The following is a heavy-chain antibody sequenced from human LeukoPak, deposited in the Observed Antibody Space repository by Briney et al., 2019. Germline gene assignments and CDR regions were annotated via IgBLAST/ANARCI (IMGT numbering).Heavy chain of an antibody. V-gene: IGHV1-46*01. CDR2: INPTGGST. CDR3: ARDLPFGGFGELLGNWFDP. D-gene: IGHD3-10*01. Sequence: ASVKVSCKASGYTFTSYYMHWVRQAPGQGLEWMGLINPTGGSTGYAQKFQGRVTMTRDTSTSTVYMELSSLRSEDTAVYYCARDLPFGGFGELLGNWFDPWGQGTLVTVSS. J-gene: IGHJ5*02. CDR1: GYTFTSYY.